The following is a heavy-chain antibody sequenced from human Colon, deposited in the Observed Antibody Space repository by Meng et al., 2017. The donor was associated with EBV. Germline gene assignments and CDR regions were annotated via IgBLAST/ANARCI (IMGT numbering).Heavy chain of an antibody. CDR3: ARGNAYNAPSFDY. Sequence: QGARHGPGPGVVDPSGTWSLTVAFSGASISSNKWCSWARQPPGKGREWIGEIYHGGNPNYNPSLKSRVTISVDRSNDQFSLSLSSVTAADTAVYYCARGNAYNAPSFDYWGQGTLVTVSS. V-gene: IGHV4-4*02. CDR1: GASISSNKW. CDR2: IYHGGNP. D-gene: IGHD5-24*01. J-gene: IGHJ4*02.